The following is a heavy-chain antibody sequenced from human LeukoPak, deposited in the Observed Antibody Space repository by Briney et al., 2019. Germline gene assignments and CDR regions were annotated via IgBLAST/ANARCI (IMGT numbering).Heavy chain of an antibody. CDR1: VGSFSVYY. Sequence: PSETLSLTCAVYVGSFSVYYWSWIPHPPGKGLEGIGEIKHSGSTNHNPSLKRRVTISVDTSKNQFPPTLNSVPGAGTARHYWSRDSPLRGELRPTDYWGQGTLVTVSS. D-gene: IGHD1-26*01. J-gene: IGHJ4*02. CDR2: IKHSGST. V-gene: IGHV4-34*01. CDR3: SRDSPLRGELRPTDY.